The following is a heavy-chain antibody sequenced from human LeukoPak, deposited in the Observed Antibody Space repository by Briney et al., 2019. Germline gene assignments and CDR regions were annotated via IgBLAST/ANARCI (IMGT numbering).Heavy chain of an antibody. CDR1: GGTFSSYA. J-gene: IGHJ6*03. CDR3: AGLGYCSSTSCYSDYYYYIDV. V-gene: IGHV1-69*13. D-gene: IGHD2-2*01. Sequence: ASVKVSCKASGGTFSSYAISWVRQAPGQGLEWMGGIIPIFGTANYAQKFQGRVTITADESTSTAYMELSSLRSEDTAVYYCAGLGYCSSTSCYSDYYYYIDVWGKGTTVTVSS. CDR2: IIPIFGTA.